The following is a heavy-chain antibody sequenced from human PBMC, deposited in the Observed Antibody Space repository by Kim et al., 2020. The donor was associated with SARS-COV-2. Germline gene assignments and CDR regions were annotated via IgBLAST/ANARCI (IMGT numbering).Heavy chain of an antibody. CDR2: INHSGST. V-gene: IGHV4-34*01. CDR3: ARGRGGWKAAAGTYYY. D-gene: IGHD6-13*01. J-gene: IGHJ4*02. Sequence: SETLSLTCAVYGGSFSGYYWSWIRQPPGKGLEWIGEINHSGSTNYNPSLKSRVTISVDTSKNQFSLKLSSVTAADTAVYYCARGRGGWKAAAGTYYYWGQGTLVTVSS. CDR1: GGSFSGYY.